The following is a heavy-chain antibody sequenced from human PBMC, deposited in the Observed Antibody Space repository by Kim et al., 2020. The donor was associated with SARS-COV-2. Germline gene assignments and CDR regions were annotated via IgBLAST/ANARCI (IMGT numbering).Heavy chain of an antibody. D-gene: IGHD6-13*01. Sequence: GGSLRLSCAASGFTFSSYAMHWVRQAPGKGLEWVAVISYDGSNKYYADSVKGRFTISRDNSKNTLYLQMNSLRAEDTAVYYCARQGIAAAGTVETDDDYGMDVWGQGTTVTVSS. V-gene: IGHV3-30*04. CDR1: GFTFSSYA. CDR2: ISYDGSNK. CDR3: ARQGIAAAGTVETDDDYGMDV. J-gene: IGHJ6*02.